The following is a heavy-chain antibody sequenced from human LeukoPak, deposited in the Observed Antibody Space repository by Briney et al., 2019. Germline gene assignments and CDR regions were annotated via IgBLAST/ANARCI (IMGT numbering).Heavy chain of an antibody. D-gene: IGHD2-15*01. CDR2: IDPNSGAT. CDR1: GYSFIGYY. Sequence: ASVKVSCKASGYSFIGYYIYWARQAPGQGPEWMGWIDPNSGATNYAQKFQGRVSVSRDTSLTTVYMELSRLTSDDTAIYYCARSLGHCSGGNCYWGQGTLVTVSS. CDR3: ARSLGHCSGGNCY. V-gene: IGHV1-2*02. J-gene: IGHJ4*02.